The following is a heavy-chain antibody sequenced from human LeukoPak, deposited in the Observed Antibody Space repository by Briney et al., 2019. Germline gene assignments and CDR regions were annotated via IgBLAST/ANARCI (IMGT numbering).Heavy chain of an antibody. D-gene: IGHD3-10*01. Sequence: KPSETLSLTCGVYGGSLNGYHWSWIRQSPGKGLEWIGEVNHSGNTKYHPSLMSRVTISLDTSTKQLSLKMTSVIAADTAVYYCARKSGYYGSPTYSWFDPWGQGTLVTVSS. J-gene: IGHJ5*02. CDR3: ARKSGYYGSPTYSWFDP. CDR1: GGSLNGYH. V-gene: IGHV4-34*01. CDR2: VNHSGNT.